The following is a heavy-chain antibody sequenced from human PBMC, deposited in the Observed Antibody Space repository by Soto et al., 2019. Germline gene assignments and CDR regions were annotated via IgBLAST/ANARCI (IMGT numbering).Heavy chain of an antibody. CDR1: GCTFSDFY. Sequence: QVHLVESGGGLVEPGGSLRLSCAASGCTFSDFYMSWIRQVPGNGLEWLSYITRDGNTAYYADSVKGRFTMSRDNAKNSLYLHMDSLRAEDTAVYYGVRGHTTVSTGYWGQGALVTVSS. CDR3: VRGHTTVSTGY. J-gene: IGHJ4*02. CDR2: ITRDGNTA. D-gene: IGHD4-17*01. V-gene: IGHV3-11*01.